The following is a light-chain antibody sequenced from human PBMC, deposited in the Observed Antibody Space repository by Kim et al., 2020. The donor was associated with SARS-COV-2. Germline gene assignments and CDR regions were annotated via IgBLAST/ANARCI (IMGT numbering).Light chain of an antibody. CDR2: DAS. CDR3: QQRSNWHT. V-gene: IGKV3-11*01. J-gene: IGKJ2*01. Sequence: EIVLTQSPATLSLSPGERATLSCRASQSVNSYLAWFQQKPGQAPRLLIYDASNRATGIPARFSGSGSGTDFTLTISSLEPEDFAVYYCQQRSNWHTFGQGTKLEI. CDR1: QSVNSY.